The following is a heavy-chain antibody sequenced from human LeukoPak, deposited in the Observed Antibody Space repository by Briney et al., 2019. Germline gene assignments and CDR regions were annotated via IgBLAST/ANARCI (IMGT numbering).Heavy chain of an antibody. CDR2: ISGSGGST. CDR1: GFTFSSYA. D-gene: IGHD4-17*01. CDR3: AKDLLPGGVQH. Sequence: GGSLRLSCAASGFTFSSYAMSWVRQAPGKGLEWVSAISGSGGSTYYADSVKGRFTIPRDNSKDTLYLQMNSLRAEDTAVYYCAKDLLPGGVQHWGQGTLVTVSS. J-gene: IGHJ1*01. V-gene: IGHV3-23*01.